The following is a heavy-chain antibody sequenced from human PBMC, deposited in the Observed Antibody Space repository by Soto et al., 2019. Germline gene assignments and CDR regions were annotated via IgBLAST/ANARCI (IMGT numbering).Heavy chain of an antibody. Sequence: GASVKVSCKASGYSFTNNDVSWVRQATGQGLEWMGWMNPGSGDTGYAQKFQGRVTMTRDISIATACMELSSLRSEDTAVYYCARRAETNGWNGFGADKYYFDFWGQGTLVTVSS. D-gene: IGHD1-1*01. CDR3: ARRAETNGWNGFGADKYYFDF. V-gene: IGHV1-8*01. CDR2: MNPGSGDT. CDR1: GYSFTNND. J-gene: IGHJ4*02.